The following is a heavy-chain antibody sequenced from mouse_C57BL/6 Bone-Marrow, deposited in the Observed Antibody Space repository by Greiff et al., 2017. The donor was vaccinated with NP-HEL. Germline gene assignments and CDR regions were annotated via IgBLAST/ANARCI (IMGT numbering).Heavy chain of an antibody. CDR1: GYTFTDYE. CDR3: TSYSRRFYFDY. J-gene: IGHJ2*01. V-gene: IGHV1-15*01. CDR2: IDPETGGT. Sequence: ESGAELVRPGASVTLSCKASGYTFTDYEMHWVKQTPVHGLEWIGAIDPETGGTAYNQKFKGKAILTADKSSSTAYMELRSLTSEDSAVYYCTSYSRRFYFDYWGQGTTLTVSS. D-gene: IGHD2-12*01.